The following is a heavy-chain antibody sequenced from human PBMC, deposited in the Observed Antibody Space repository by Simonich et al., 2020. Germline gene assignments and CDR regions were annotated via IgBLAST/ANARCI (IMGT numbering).Heavy chain of an antibody. V-gene: IGHV1-2*02. J-gene: IGHJ6*03. D-gene: IGHD7-27*01. CDR2: INPNSDGT. CDR3: ARGALTGDYYYMDV. CDR1: GYTFTGYY. Sequence: QVQLVQSGAEVKKPGASVKVSCKASGYTFTGYYMHWVRQAPGQGLEWMGWINPNSDGTNYPPKFQGSVTMTRDTSISTAYMELSRLRSDDTAVYYCARGALTGDYYYMDVWGKGTTVTVSS.